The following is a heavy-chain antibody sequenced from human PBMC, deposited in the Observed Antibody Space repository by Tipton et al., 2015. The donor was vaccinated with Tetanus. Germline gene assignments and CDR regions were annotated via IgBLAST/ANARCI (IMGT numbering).Heavy chain of an antibody. Sequence: QMQLVQSGAEVKKPGASVKVSCKASGYTFTHYGVNWVRQAPGQELEWMGWISPFNENVNYAEKFQGRLTMTTDRSTATVYMDLRGLRSDDTAVYYCGRGRGLGPHEYFEHWGQGTLVPVSS. CDR2: ISPFNENV. D-gene: IGHD3/OR15-3a*01. CDR1: GYTFTHYG. J-gene: IGHJ5*02. CDR3: GRGRGLGPHEYFEH. V-gene: IGHV1-18*01.